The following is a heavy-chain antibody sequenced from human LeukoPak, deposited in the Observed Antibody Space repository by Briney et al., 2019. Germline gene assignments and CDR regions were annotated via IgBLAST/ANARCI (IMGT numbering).Heavy chain of an antibody. D-gene: IGHD3-22*01. J-gene: IGHJ6*03. CDR3: ARGNLDDSSGYWPYYYYYYMDV. Sequence: SETLSLTCAVSDDSISSGGYYWSWIRQPAGKGLEWIGRIYTGGSTNYNPSLKSRVTMSVDTSKNQFSLKLSSVTAADTAVYYCARGNLDDSSGYWPYYYYYYMDVWGKGTTVTISS. CDR1: DDSISSGGYY. CDR2: IYTGGST. V-gene: IGHV4-61*02.